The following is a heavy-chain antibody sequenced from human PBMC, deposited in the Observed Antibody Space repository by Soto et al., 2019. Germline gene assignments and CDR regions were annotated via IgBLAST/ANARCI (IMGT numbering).Heavy chain of an antibody. J-gene: IGHJ4*02. Sequence: ASVKVSCKASGYIFTGYYMHWVRQAPGQGLEWMGWINPNSGGTNYAQKFQGWVTMTRDTSISTAYMELSRLRSDDTAVYYCARDACGGDCYYPYYFDYWGQGTLVTVSS. CDR3: ARDACGGDCYYPYYFDY. D-gene: IGHD2-21*01. CDR1: GYIFTGYY. CDR2: INPNSGGT. V-gene: IGHV1-2*04.